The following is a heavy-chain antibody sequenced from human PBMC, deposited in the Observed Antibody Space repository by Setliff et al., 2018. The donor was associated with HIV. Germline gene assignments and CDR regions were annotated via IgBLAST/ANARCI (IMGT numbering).Heavy chain of an antibody. J-gene: IGHJ4*01. D-gene: IGHD3-3*01. V-gene: IGHV3-7*01. Sequence: RLSCAVSGFTFSSYWMSWVRQAPGKGLEWVANIKQDGSEKYYVDSVKGRFTISRDNAKNSVYLQMNNLRAEDTALYYCARVEIYNFWSGYTYYFDYWG. CDR3: ARVEIYNFWSGYTYYFDY. CDR2: IKQDGSEK. CDR1: GFTFSSYW.